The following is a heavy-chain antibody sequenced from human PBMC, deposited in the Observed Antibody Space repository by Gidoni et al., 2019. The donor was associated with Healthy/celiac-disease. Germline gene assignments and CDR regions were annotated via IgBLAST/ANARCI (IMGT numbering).Heavy chain of an antibody. V-gene: IGHV1-3*01. CDR1: GYTFTSYA. Sequence: QVQLVQSGAEVKKPGASVKVSCKASGYTFTSYAMHWVRQAPGQRLEWMGWINAGNGNTKYSQKFQGRVTITRDTSASTAYMELSSLRSEDTAVYYCARDDYYYDSSGSNWFDPWGQGTLVTVSS. CDR3: ARDDYYYDSSGSNWFDP. D-gene: IGHD3-22*01. J-gene: IGHJ5*02. CDR2: INAGNGNT.